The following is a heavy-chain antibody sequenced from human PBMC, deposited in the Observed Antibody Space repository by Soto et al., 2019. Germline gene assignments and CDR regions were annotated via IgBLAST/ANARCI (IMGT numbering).Heavy chain of an antibody. J-gene: IGHJ4*02. CDR3: AKVGDSSGYYYTIYYFDY. D-gene: IGHD3-22*01. CDR1: GFTFSSYA. V-gene: IGHV3-23*01. Sequence: GGSLRLSCAASGFTFSSYAMSWVRQAPGKGLEWVSAISGSGGSTYYADTVKGRFTISRDNSKNTLYLQMNSLRAEDTAVYFFAKVGDSSGYYYTIYYFDYWGQGTLVTVSS. CDR2: ISGSGGST.